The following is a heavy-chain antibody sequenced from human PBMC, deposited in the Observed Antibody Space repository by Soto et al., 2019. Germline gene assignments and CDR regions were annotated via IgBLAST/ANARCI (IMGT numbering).Heavy chain of an antibody. Sequence: SETLSLTCTVSGGSISSSSYYWGGIRQPPGKGLEWIGSIYYGGSTYYNPSLNTRVTISVDTSKNQFSLKVGSVTAAETVVYYCAGHGVNFDWLFVGWFDPWGQGTLVTVSS. CDR1: GGSISSSSYY. CDR3: AGHGVNFDWLFVGWFDP. D-gene: IGHD3-9*01. V-gene: IGHV4-39*01. CDR2: IYYGGST. J-gene: IGHJ5*02.